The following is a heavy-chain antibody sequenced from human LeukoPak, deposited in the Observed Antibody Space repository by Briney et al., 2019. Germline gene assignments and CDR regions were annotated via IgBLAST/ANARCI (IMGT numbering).Heavy chain of an antibody. J-gene: IGHJ4*02. V-gene: IGHV3-23*01. Sequence: PGGSLRLSCAASGFTFNNYAMSWVRQAPGKGLEWVSAISGSGGATYYADSVKGRFTISRDNSKNTLYLQMNSLRAEDTAVYYCAREPAYSGYFDYWGQGTLVTVSS. D-gene: IGHD5-12*01. CDR2: ISGSGGAT. CDR1: GFTFNNYA. CDR3: AREPAYSGYFDY.